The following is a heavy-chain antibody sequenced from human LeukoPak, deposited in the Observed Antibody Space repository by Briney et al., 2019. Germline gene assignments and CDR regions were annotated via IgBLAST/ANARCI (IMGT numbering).Heavy chain of an antibody. V-gene: IGHV4-31*03. J-gene: IGHJ4*02. D-gene: IGHD6-19*01. CDR1: GGSISSGGYY. Sequence: PSQTLSLTCTVSGGSISSGGYYWSWIRQHPGKGLEWIGYIYYSGSTYYNPSLKSRVTISVDTSKNQFSLKLSSVTAADTAVYYCASQWLVPEYYFDYWGQGTLVTVSS. CDR2: IYYSGST. CDR3: ASQWLVPEYYFDY.